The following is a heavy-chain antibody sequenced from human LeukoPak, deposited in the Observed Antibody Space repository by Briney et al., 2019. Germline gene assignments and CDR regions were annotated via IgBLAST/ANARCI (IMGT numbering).Heavy chain of an antibody. V-gene: IGHV4-34*01. D-gene: IGHD1-26*01. CDR3: AREPVGATTTSFDY. CDR1: GGSFSGYY. Sequence: PSETLSLTCAVYGGSFSGYYWSWIRQPPGKGLEWIGEINHSGSTNYNPSLKSRVTISVDTSKNQFSLKLSSVTAADTAVYYCAREPVGATTTSFDYWGQGTLVTVSS. CDR2: INHSGST. J-gene: IGHJ4*02.